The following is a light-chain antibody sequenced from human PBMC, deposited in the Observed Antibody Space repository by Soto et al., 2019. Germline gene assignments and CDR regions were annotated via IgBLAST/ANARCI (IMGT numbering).Light chain of an antibody. V-gene: IGKV3-15*01. CDR1: QSVSSN. Sequence: EIVITQSPATLSVSPGVRTTLSCVASQSVSSNLAWYQQKPGQAPRLLIYGASTRATGIPARFSGSGSGTEFTLTISSLQSEDFAVYYCQQYNNWPRTFGQGTKVDIK. CDR2: GAS. CDR3: QQYNNWPRT. J-gene: IGKJ1*01.